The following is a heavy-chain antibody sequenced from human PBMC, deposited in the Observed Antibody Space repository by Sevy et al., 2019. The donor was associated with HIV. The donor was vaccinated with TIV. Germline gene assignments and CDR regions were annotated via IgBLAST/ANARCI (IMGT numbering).Heavy chain of an antibody. CDR2: IGWNSVNI. J-gene: IGHJ2*01. CDR1: GFTFDDTA. CDR3: AGGRNWYFDF. Sequence: GGSLRLSCAASGFTFDDTAMHWVRQAPGKGLEWVSGIGWNSVNIGYGDSVKGRFTISRDNAKNSLYLQMNSLRLADTALYYCAGGRNWYFDFWGRGTLVTVSS. V-gene: IGHV3-9*01.